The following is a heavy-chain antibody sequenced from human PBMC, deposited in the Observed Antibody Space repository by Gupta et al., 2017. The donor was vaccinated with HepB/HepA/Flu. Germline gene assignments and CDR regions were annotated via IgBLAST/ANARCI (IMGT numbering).Heavy chain of an antibody. D-gene: IGHD6-19*01. Sequence: EVQLLESGGGLVQPGGSLRPSCAVSGFTFGSYAMSWVRQAPGKGLEWVSAISGNGGSTYYADSVKGRFTISRDNSKNTLYLQVNSLRAEDTAVYYCAKDREDSSGWYRGYWGQGTLVTVSS. CDR3: AKDREDSSGWYRGY. CDR2: ISGNGGST. CDR1: GFTFGSYA. V-gene: IGHV3-23*01. J-gene: IGHJ4*02.